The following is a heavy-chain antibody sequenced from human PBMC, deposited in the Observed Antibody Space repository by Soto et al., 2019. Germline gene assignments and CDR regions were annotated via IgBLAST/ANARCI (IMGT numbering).Heavy chain of an antibody. J-gene: IGHJ4*02. D-gene: IGHD3-22*01. V-gene: IGHV1-3*05. CDR3: ARQLDSTGLYYDY. CDR2: INAGNGNT. Sequence: QVQLVQSGAEEKNPGASVKVSCKTSGFPFITYAIHWVRQAPGQRLEYMGWINAGNGNTKYSQRVQGRVTFTRDTSASTGYMELSSLRPEDTAIYYCARQLDSTGLYYDYWGQGTLVSVSS. CDR1: GFPFITYA.